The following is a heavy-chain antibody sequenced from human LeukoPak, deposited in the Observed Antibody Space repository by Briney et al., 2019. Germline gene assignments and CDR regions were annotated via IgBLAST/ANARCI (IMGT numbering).Heavy chain of an antibody. V-gene: IGHV3-30*18. CDR1: GFTFSSYG. CDR3: AKDSKRWKTYYYASGSYHFDY. D-gene: IGHD3-10*01. CDR2: ISYDGSNK. Sequence: GGSLRLSCAASGFTFSSYGMHWVRQAPGKGLEWVAVISYDGSNKYYADSVKGRFTISRDNSKNTLYLQMNSLRPEDTAVYYCAKDSKRWKTYYYASGSYHFDYWGQGTLVTVSS. J-gene: IGHJ4*02.